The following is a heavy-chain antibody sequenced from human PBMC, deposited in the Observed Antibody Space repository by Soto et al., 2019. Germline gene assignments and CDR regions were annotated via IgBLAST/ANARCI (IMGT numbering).Heavy chain of an antibody. CDR2: IYDSGST. Sequence: SETLSLTCTVSGGPVSSFYWSWIRQPPVKGLEWVGYIYDSGSTVYNPSLKTRATISVDTSKNQFSLKLTSVTAADTAVYYCARGELWFAEFDYWGQGPLVTVSS. CDR1: GGPVSSFY. J-gene: IGHJ4*02. CDR3: ARGELWFAEFDY. D-gene: IGHD3-10*01. V-gene: IGHV4-59*02.